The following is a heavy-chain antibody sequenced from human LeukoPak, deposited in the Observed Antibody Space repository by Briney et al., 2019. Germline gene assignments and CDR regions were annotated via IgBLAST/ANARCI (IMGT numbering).Heavy chain of an antibody. J-gene: IGHJ5*02. D-gene: IGHD3-3*01. CDR2: IYSGGST. Sequence: GGSLRLSCAASGFTVSSNYMSWVRQAPGKGLEWVSVIYSGGSTYYADSVKGRFTISRDNSKNTLYLQMNSLRAEDTAIYCAKHYDFWSGVLTWGQGTLVTVSS. CDR1: GFTVSSNY. V-gene: IGHV3-53*01. CDR3: KHYDFWSGVLT.